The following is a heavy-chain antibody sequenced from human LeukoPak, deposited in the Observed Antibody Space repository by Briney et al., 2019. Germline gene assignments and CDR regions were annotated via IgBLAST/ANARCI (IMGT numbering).Heavy chain of an antibody. CDR3: ARQPYYYDSSGYFRGMDV. J-gene: IGHJ6*02. CDR1: GYSSTSYW. D-gene: IGHD3-22*01. CDR2: IYPGDSDT. V-gene: IGHV5-51*01. Sequence: GESLKISCKGSGYSSTSYWIGWVRKMPGKGLEWMGIIYPGDSDTRYSPSFQGQVTISADKSISTAYLQWSSLKASDTAMYYCARQPYYYDSSGYFRGMDVWGQGTTVTVSS.